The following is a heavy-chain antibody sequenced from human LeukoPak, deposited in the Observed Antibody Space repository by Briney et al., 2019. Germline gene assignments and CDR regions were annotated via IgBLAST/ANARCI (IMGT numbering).Heavy chain of an antibody. Sequence: SGGSLRLSCAASAFDFSSHAMTWVRQPPGKGLEWIGSVSHSGSINYDPSLKNRVTISVDTSKNQFSLKLSPVTAADTAVYYCWAIVTTIKLDFWGQGTLVTVSS. V-gene: IGHV4-59*04. CDR1: AFDFSSHA. CDR3: WAIVTTIKLDF. D-gene: IGHD5-12*01. J-gene: IGHJ4*02. CDR2: VSHSGSI.